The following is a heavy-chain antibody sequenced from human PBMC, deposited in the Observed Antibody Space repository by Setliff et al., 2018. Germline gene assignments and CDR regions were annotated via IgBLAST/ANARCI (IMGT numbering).Heavy chain of an antibody. J-gene: IGHJ6*02. CDR2: IGESGNNI. D-gene: IGHD2-15*01. V-gene: IGHV3-48*01. Sequence: PGGSLRLSCAASGFTFSTYSMDWVRQAPGKGLEWVSYIGESGNNIHYADSVKGRFPISRDNSKNTLYLKMNSLRSEYTAVYYCANLNLGRYCSGGSSHYGMDVWGQGTTVTVSS. CDR3: ANLNLGRYCSGGSSHYGMDV. CDR1: GFTFSTYS.